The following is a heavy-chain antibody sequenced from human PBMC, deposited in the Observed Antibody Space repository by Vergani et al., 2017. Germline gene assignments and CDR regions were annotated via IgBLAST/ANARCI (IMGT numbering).Heavy chain of an antibody. CDR1: GFTFSRYS. J-gene: IGHJ4*02. V-gene: IGHV3-48*04. CDR2: ISRSSSTI. CDR3: ARGIAAAGTGYFDY. Sequence: EVQLVESGGGLVQPGGSLRLSCAASGFTFSRYSMNWVRQAPGKGLEWVSYISRSSSTIYYADSVKGRFTISRDNAKNSLYLQMNSLRAEDTAVYYCARGIAAAGTGYFDYWGQGTLVTVSS. D-gene: IGHD6-13*01.